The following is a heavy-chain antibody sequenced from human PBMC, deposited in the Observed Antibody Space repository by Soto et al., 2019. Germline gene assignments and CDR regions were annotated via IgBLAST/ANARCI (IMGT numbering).Heavy chain of an antibody. V-gene: IGHV3-30-3*01. CDR2: ISYDGSNN. D-gene: IGHD3-10*01. J-gene: IGHJ6*02. Sequence: QVRLVESGGGVVQPGRSLSLSCAASGFTFDFYAMHWVRQAPGKGLEWVALISYDGSNNFYAESVKGRFTISRDNSKNTLYLQMNSLRAEDTALYYCARDQFFRPFDYYGMDAWGQGTMVTVSS. CDR1: GFTFDFYA. CDR3: ARDQFFRPFDYYGMDA.